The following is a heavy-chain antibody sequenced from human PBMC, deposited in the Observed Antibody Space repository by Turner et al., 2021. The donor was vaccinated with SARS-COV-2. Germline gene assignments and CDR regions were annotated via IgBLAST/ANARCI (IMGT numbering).Heavy chain of an antibody. Sequence: QLQLQESGPGLVRPSETLSLTCTVSGGSISSSSYYWGWIRQPPGKGLEWIGSIHYSGGTYDNPSHKRRVTMYVDTSKNQFSMKMTSVTAADTAVYYCARRERGKNWRRVATERGHWFDPWGQGTLVTVSS. CDR2: IHYSGGT. J-gene: IGHJ5*02. V-gene: IGHV4-39*01. CDR3: ARRERGKNWRRVATERGHWFDP. D-gene: IGHD5-12*01. CDR1: GGSISSSSYY.